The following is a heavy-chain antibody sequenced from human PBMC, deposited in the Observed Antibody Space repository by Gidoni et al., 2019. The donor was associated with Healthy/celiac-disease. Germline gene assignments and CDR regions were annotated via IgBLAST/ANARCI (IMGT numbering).Heavy chain of an antibody. V-gene: IGHV3-23*01. CDR1: GFTFSSYA. Sequence: EVQLLESGGGLVQPGGSLSLSGAAPGFTFSSYAMSWVRQAPGKGLEWVSAISGSGGSTYYADAVKGRFTISRDNSKNTLYLQMNSLRAEDTAVYYCAKDRGVATNDYWGQGTLVTVSS. J-gene: IGHJ4*02. CDR2: ISGSGGST. D-gene: IGHD5-12*01. CDR3: AKDRGVATNDY.